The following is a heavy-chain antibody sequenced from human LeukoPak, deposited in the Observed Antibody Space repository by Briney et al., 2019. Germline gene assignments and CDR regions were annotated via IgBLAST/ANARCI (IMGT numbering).Heavy chain of an antibody. CDR1: GGSISSHY. CDR2: IYTSGST. CDR3: ARDLGYGEFDY. Sequence: SETLSLTCTVSGGSISSHYWSWIRQPPGKGLEWIGRIYTSGSTNYNPSLKSRVTISVDTSKDQFSLKLSSVTAADTAVYYCARDLGYGEFDYWGQGTLVTVSS. V-gene: IGHV4-4*08. D-gene: IGHD4-17*01. J-gene: IGHJ4*02.